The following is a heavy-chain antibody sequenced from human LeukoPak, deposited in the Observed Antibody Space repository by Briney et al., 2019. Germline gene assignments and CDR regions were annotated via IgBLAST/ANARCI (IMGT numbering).Heavy chain of an antibody. V-gene: IGHV4-59*08. Sequence: SETLSLTCTVSGGSISSYYWSWIRQPPGKGLEWIGYIYYSGSTNYNPSLKSRVTISVDTSKNQFSLKLSSVTAADTAVYYCARLPTIYDSGRVGAFDIWGQGTMVTVSS. CDR1: GGSISSYY. J-gene: IGHJ3*02. CDR2: IYYSGST. CDR3: ARLPTIYDSGRVGAFDI. D-gene: IGHD3-22*01.